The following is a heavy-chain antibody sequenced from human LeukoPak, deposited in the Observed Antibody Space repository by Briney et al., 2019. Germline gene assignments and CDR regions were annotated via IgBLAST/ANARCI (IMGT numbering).Heavy chain of an antibody. J-gene: IGHJ3*02. V-gene: IGHV3-11*04. Sequence: GGSLRLSCAASGFTFSDYYMSWIRQAPGKGLEWVSYISSSSSTIYYADSVKGRFTISRDNAKNSLYLQMNSLRAEDTAVYYCASKIAVAGTEMDAFDIWGQGTMVTVSS. D-gene: IGHD6-19*01. CDR2: ISSSSSTI. CDR1: GFTFSDYY. CDR3: ASKIAVAGTEMDAFDI.